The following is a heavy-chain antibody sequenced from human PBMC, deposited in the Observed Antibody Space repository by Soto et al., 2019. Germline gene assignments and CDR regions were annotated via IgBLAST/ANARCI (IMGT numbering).Heavy chain of an antibody. CDR3: ASGMEAGPADY. CDR2: IIPILGIA. CDR1: GGTFSSYT. V-gene: IGHV1-69*02. D-gene: IGHD6-19*01. Sequence: GASVKVSCKASGGTFSSYTISWVRQAPGQGLEWVGRIIPILGIANYAQKFQGRVTITADKSTSTAYMELSSLRSEDTAVYYCASGMEAGPADYWGQGTLVTVSS. J-gene: IGHJ4*02.